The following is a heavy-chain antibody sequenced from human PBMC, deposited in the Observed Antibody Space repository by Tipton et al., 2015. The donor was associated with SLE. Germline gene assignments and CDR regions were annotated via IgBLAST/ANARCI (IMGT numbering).Heavy chain of an antibody. CDR3: ARLLRFLETNYYYYGMDV. D-gene: IGHD3-3*01. J-gene: IGHJ6*02. Sequence: TLSLTCTVSGDSISGSVYYWTWIRQHPGKGLEWIGDVYYSGSTNYNPSLKSRVTISLDKSKNQFSLKLSSLTAADTAVYYCARLLRFLETNYYYYGMDVWGQGTTVTVSS. CDR2: VYYSGST. CDR1: GDSISGSVYY. V-gene: IGHV4-39*07.